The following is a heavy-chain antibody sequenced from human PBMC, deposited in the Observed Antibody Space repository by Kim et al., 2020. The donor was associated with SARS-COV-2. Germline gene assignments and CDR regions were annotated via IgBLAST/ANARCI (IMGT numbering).Heavy chain of an antibody. CDR3: AKGGQAHWSFYYLDD. V-gene: IGHV3-9*01. D-gene: IGHD2-8*02. CDR1: GFTFNDYA. CDR2: ISWNSGFI. J-gene: IGHJ4*02. Sequence: GGSLRLSCAASGFTFNDYAMHWVRQAPGKGLEWVSGISWNSGFIYYADSVKGRFTISRDNTKNTLYLEMNNLRPEDTALYHCAKGGQAHWSFYYLDDWGQGTPVTVSS.